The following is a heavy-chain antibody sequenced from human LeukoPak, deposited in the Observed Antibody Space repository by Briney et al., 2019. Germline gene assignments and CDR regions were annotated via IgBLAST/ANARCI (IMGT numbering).Heavy chain of an antibody. V-gene: IGHV3-30-3*01. D-gene: IGHD3-9*01. CDR2: ISCDGSNE. J-gene: IGHJ4*02. CDR3: ARGQRLGSGYYEYYFDY. Sequence: GGCLRLSCAAAGFTFLSYAIDSVRQAPGKGLGWVAAISCDGSNEYYADCVKGRFTISRDNSKNMLYLKMNSLRAEDTAVYYCARGQRLGSGYYEYYFDYWGQGTLVTVSS. CDR1: GFTFLSYA.